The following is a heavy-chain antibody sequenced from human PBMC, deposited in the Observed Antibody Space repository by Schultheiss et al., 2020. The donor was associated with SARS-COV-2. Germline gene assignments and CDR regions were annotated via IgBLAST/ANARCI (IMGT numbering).Heavy chain of an antibody. Sequence: GGSLRLSCAASGFTFSSYGMHWVRQAPGKGLEWVAAIWYDGSNKYYVDSMKGRFTISRDNSKNTLYLQMNSLRAEDTAVYYCARVRWMNYYDSSGYLGPFDYWGQGTLVTVSS. J-gene: IGHJ4*02. D-gene: IGHD3-22*01. CDR1: GFTFSSYG. CDR2: IWYDGSNK. CDR3: ARVRWMNYYDSSGYLGPFDY. V-gene: IGHV3-33*01.